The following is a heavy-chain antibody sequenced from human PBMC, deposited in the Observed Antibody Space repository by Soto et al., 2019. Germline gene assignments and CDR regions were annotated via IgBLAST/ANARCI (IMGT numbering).Heavy chain of an antibody. CDR3: ARSFCSGSNCYLFFNY. CDR1: GGSISSFY. CDR2: IYSSGST. Sequence: SETLSLTCTVSGGSISSFYWSWIRQPPGKGLEWIGYIYSSGSTNYNPSLKSRVTISVDTSNDQFSLTLTSVTSAVTAVYYCARSFCSGSNCYLFFNYWGQGTLVTVAS. J-gene: IGHJ4*02. D-gene: IGHD2-15*01. V-gene: IGHV4-59*01.